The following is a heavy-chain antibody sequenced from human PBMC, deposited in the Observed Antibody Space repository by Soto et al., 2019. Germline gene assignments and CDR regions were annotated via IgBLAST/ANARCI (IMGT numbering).Heavy chain of an antibody. CDR3: AKDRDIVVVHNYFDS. CDR2: VSAHGDST. J-gene: IGHJ4*02. D-gene: IGHD2-2*01. CDR1: GFTFRSYA. Sequence: GGSLRLPCAASGFTFRSYAMTWVRQAPGEGLEWVSTVSAHGDSTYYADSVKGRFTISRDNSKNTLYLQMNSLRAEDTAVYYCAKDRDIVVVHNYFDSWGQGTLVTVSS. V-gene: IGHV3-23*01.